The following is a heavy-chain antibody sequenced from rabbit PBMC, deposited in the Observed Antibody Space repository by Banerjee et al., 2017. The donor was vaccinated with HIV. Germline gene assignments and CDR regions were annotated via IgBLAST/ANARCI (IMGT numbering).Heavy chain of an antibody. CDR2: IYAGSSGNT. Sequence: QSLEESGGDLVKPGASLTLTCTASGLDFSSTYYMCWFRQAPGKGPEWIACIYAGSSGNTYYASWAKGRFTISKTSSTTVTLQMTSLTDADTATYFCGRDRSVGYDLNLWGPGTLVTVS. D-gene: IGHD1-1*01. CDR3: GRDRSVGYDLNL. V-gene: IGHV1S40*01. J-gene: IGHJ4*01. CDR1: GLDFSSTYY.